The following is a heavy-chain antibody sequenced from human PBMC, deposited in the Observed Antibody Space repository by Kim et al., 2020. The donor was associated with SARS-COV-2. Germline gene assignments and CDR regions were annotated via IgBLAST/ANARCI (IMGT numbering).Heavy chain of an antibody. V-gene: IGHV3-23*01. CDR1: GFTFSSYA. D-gene: IGHD2-15*01. Sequence: GGSLRLSCAASGFTFSSYAMSWVRQAPGKGLEWVSAISGSGGSTYYADSVKGRFTISRDNSKNTLYLQMNSLRAEDTAVYYCAGRGYCSGGSCYSLSGWYYGMDVWGQGTTVTVSS. CDR2: ISGSGGST. J-gene: IGHJ6*02. CDR3: AGRGYCSGGSCYSLSGWYYGMDV.